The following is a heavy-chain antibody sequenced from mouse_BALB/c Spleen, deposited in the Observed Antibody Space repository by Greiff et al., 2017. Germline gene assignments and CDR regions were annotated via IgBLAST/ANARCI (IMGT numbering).Heavy chain of an antibody. Sequence: EVQLVESGPGLVKPSQSLSLTCTVTGYSITSDYAWNWIRQFPGNKLEWMGYISYSGSTSYNPSLKSRISITRDTSKNQFFLQLNSVTTEDTATYYCASGTARAYWGQGTLVTVSA. CDR3: ASGTARAY. D-gene: IGHD3-1*01. CDR2: ISYSGST. CDR1: GYSITSDYA. V-gene: IGHV3-2*02. J-gene: IGHJ3*01.